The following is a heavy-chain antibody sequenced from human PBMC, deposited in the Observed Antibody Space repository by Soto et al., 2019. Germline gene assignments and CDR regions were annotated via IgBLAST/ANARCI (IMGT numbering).Heavy chain of an antibody. Sequence: GESLKISCKGSGYSFTSYWIGWVLQIPWKGLEWMGIIYPGDSDTRYSPSFQGQVTISADKSISTAYLQWSSLKASDTAVYYCARHKGVAVVHPYYYYVMDVWGQGTTVTVSS. J-gene: IGHJ6*02. CDR2: IYPGDSDT. CDR3: ARHKGVAVVHPYYYYVMDV. D-gene: IGHD6-19*01. CDR1: GYSFTSYW. V-gene: IGHV5-51*01.